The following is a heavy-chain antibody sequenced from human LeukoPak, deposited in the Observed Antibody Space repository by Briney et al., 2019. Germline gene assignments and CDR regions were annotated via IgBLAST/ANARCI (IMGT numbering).Heavy chain of an antibody. CDR1: GFTFSSYS. J-gene: IGHJ4*02. CDR2: ISSSSSYI. Sequence: PGGSLRLSCAASGFTFSSYSMNWVRQAPGKGLEWVSSISSSSSYIYYADSVKGRFTISRDNAKNSLYLQMNSLRAEDTAVYYCARGAPARDFWSGYYTVVDYWGQGTLVTVSS. CDR3: ARGAPARDFWSGYYTVVDY. D-gene: IGHD3-3*01. V-gene: IGHV3-21*01.